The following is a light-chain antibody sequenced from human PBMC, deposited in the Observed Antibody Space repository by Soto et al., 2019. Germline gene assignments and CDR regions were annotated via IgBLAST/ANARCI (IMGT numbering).Light chain of an antibody. CDR3: QQYNSSPWT. V-gene: IGKV3-20*01. J-gene: IGKJ1*01. CDR1: QSVSSC. CDR2: DAS. Sequence: QFYDTVSLSLAGRARLSCRASQSVSSCLAWYQQKPGQAPRLLIYDASSRDSGIPDRFSGSGSGADFILTISSLQPDDFAVYYCQQYNSSPWTFGQGTKVDIK.